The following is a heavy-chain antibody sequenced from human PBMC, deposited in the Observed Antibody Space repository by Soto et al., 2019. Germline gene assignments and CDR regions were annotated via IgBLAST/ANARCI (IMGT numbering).Heavy chain of an antibody. CDR2: ISGSADTT. J-gene: IGHJ4*02. CDR1: GFTFSNYA. CDR3: AKRSYYFDY. V-gene: IGHV3-23*01. Sequence: EVQLLESGGGLVQPGGSLRLSCAASGFTFSNYAMSWVRQAPGKGLEWVSAISGSADTTYYADSVKGRFTISRDNSKNTVYLQMNSLRVEDTAVYYCAKRSYYFDYWGQGTLVTVSS.